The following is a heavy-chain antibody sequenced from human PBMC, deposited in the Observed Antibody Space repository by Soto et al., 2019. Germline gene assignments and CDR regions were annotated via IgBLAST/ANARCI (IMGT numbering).Heavy chain of an antibody. CDR1: GYTFTSYG. Sequence: GASVKVSCKASGYTFTSYGISWVRQAPGQGLEWMGWISAYNGNTNYAQKLQGRVTMTTDTSTSTAYRERRSLRSDDTAVYYCARTYYDFWSGYFPKRPVGYYFDYWGQGTLVTVSS. CDR3: ARTYYDFWSGYFPKRPVGYYFDY. J-gene: IGHJ4*02. V-gene: IGHV1-18*04. CDR2: ISAYNGNT. D-gene: IGHD3-3*01.